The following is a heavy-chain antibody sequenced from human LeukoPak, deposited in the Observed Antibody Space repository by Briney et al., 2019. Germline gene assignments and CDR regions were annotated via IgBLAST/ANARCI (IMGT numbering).Heavy chain of an antibody. CDR1: GFTFSSYW. D-gene: IGHD2-15*01. Sequence: GGSLRLSCAASGFTFSSYWMSWVRQAPGKGLEWVANIKQDGSEKYYVDSVKGRFTISRDNAKNSLYLQMNSLRAEDTAVYYCARECSGGSCYEIKFDYWGQGTLVTVSS. CDR3: ARECSGGSCYEIKFDY. CDR2: IKQDGSEK. J-gene: IGHJ4*02. V-gene: IGHV3-7*01.